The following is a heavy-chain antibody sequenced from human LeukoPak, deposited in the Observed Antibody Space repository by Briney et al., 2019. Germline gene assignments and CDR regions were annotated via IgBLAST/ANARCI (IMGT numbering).Heavy chain of an antibody. D-gene: IGHD3-10*01. CDR3: ARGTGSGSYSEAHFDY. Sequence: PSETLSLTCSVSGYSISSGYYWGWIRQPPGMGLEWIGNIYHSGSTYYNPSLKSRVTISVDTSKNQFSLKLSSVTAADTAVYYCARGTGSGSYSEAHFDYWGQGTLVTVSS. CDR2: IYHSGST. CDR1: GYSISSGYY. J-gene: IGHJ4*02. V-gene: IGHV4-38-2*02.